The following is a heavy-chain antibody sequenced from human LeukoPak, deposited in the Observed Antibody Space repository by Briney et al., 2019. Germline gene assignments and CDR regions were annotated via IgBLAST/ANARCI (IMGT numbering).Heavy chain of an antibody. CDR2: IIPMFGTA. V-gene: IGHV1-69*13. Sequence: ASVKVSCKASGGTISDYAISWVRQAPGQGLEWMGGIIPMFGTANYAQKFQGRITITADESRSTAYMELSSLRSDDTAMYYCARGQNTVTDFEYWGQGTLVTVSS. CDR1: GGTISDYA. D-gene: IGHD4-17*01. J-gene: IGHJ4*02. CDR3: ARGQNTVTDFEY.